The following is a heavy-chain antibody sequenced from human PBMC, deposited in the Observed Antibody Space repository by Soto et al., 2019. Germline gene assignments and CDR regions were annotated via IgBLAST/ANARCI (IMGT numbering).Heavy chain of an antibody. CDR3: VKDYSNGRFTDY. Sequence: PVGSLRLSCAASVLTFISYVVSLFLQAPVKGLEWVSGIGDSDRYTYYAGSVKGRFTIARDNSKNTLYLQMGSLRPEDTAIYFCVKDYSNGRFTDYCGKGTLVTXYS. D-gene: IGHD3-22*01. V-gene: IGHV3-23*01. CDR2: IGDSDRYT. J-gene: IGHJ4*02. CDR1: VLTFISYV.